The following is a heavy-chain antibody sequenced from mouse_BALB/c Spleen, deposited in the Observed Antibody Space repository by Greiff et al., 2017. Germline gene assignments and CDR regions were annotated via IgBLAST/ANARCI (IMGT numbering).Heavy chain of an antibody. J-gene: IGHJ4*01. D-gene: IGHD2-14*01. V-gene: IGHV1S127*01. Sequence: QVQLQQSGPELVRPGASVKMSCKASGYTFTSYWMHWVKQRPGQGLEWIGMIDPSNSETRLNQKFKDKATLNVDKSSNTAYTQLSSLTSEDSAVYYCARGTYYRYDDAGYAMDDWGQGTSVTVSS. CDR1: GYTFTSYW. CDR2: IDPSNSET. CDR3: ARGTYYRYDDAGYAMDD.